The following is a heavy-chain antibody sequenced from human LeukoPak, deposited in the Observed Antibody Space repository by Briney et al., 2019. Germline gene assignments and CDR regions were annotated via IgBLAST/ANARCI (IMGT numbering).Heavy chain of an antibody. D-gene: IGHD3-10*01. Sequence: GGSLRLSCAASGFTLSGTYMDWVRQAPGKGLEWVSVIYGGGGTVYADSVKGRFTISRDNSKNSLRTEDSAVYYCARDRAGTLSWVEFDLWGQGTLVTVSS. CDR2: IYGGGGT. CDR3: ARDRAGTLSWVEFDL. CDR1: GFTLSGTY. J-gene: IGHJ5*02. V-gene: IGHV3-53*05.